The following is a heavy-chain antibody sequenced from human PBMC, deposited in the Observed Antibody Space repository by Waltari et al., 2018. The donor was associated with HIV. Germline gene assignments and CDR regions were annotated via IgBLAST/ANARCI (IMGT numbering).Heavy chain of an antibody. Sequence: DVYLVESGGGVVKIGGYIRLTCEASGFDLRRYSLNWVRQSPVRGLEWVASIRRGNNEKHYLDSVRGRFVISRDNAESSVYLQMESLREEDTATYFCVRDDPGYGPIDYWGQGTRVTV. D-gene: IGHD3-10*01. V-gene: IGHV3-21*04. CDR3: VRDDPGYGPIDY. CDR1: GFDLRRYS. CDR2: IRRGNNEK. J-gene: IGHJ4*02.